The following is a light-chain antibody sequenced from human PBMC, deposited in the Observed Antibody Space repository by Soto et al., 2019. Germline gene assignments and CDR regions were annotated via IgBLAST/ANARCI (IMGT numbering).Light chain of an antibody. J-gene: IGLJ2*01. Sequence: QAVVTQPPSASGTPGQRVTISCSGSSSNIGSNYVYWYQQLPGTAPKLLIYRNNQRPSGVPDRFSGSKSGTSASLAISGLRSEDEADYYCAAWDDSLSGQEVVFGGGTKVTVL. CDR1: SSNIGSNY. CDR3: AAWDDSLSGQEVV. V-gene: IGLV1-47*01. CDR2: RNN.